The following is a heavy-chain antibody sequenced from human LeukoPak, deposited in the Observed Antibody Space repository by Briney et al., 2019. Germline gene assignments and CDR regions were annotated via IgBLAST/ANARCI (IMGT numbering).Heavy chain of an antibody. J-gene: IGHJ6*03. CDR1: GYTFTGYY. CDR3: ARAAGGDYYYYYMDV. V-gene: IGHV1-2*02. D-gene: IGHD6-13*01. Sequence: ASVKVSCKASGYTFTGYYMHWVRQAPGQGLEWMGWINPNSGGTNYAQKFQGRVTMTRDTSISTAYMELSRLRSDDTAVYYCARAAGGDYYYYYMDVWGKGTTVTVSS. CDR2: INPNSGGT.